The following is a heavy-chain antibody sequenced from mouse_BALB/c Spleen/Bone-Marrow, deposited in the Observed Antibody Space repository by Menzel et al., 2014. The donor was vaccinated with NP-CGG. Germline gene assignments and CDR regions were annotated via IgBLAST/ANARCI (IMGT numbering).Heavy chain of an antibody. CDR2: IDPANGNT. D-gene: IGHD2-2*01. J-gene: IGHJ2*01. V-gene: IGHV14-3*02. CDR1: GFNIKDTY. Sequence: EVKLVESGAELVKSGASVKLSCTASGFNIKDTYMHWVKQRPEQGLEWIGRIDPANGNTKYDPKFQGKATITADTSSNTAYLQLSSLTSEGTAVYYCASYVYGYYFDYWGQGTTLTVSS. CDR3: ASYVYGYYFDY.